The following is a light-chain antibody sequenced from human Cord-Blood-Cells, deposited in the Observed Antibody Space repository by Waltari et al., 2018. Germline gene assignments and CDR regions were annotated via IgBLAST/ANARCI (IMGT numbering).Light chain of an antibody. CDR1: QSISSY. J-gene: IGKJ1*01. CDR3: QQSYSTPVA. CDR2: AAS. Sequence: MTQSPATLSVSPGERATLSCRASQSISSYLNWYQQKPGKAPKLLIYAASSLQSGVPSRFSGSGSGTDFTLTISSLQPEDFATYYCQQSYSTPVAFGQGTKVEIK. V-gene: IGKV1-39*01.